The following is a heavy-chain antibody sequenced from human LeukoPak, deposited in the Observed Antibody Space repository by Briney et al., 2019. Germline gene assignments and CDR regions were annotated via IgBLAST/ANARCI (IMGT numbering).Heavy chain of an antibody. CDR1: GFTFSSYG. CDR2: IYSGGST. D-gene: IGHD2-8*01. Sequence: GGSLRLSCAASGFTFSSYGMHWVRQAPGKGLEWVSVIYSGGSTYYADSVKGRFTISRDNSKNTLYLQMNSLRAEDTAVYYCARTGGKDIVLMVYASTSYYGMDVWGQGTTVTVSS. CDR3: ARTGGKDIVLMVYASTSYYGMDV. V-gene: IGHV3-66*01. J-gene: IGHJ6*02.